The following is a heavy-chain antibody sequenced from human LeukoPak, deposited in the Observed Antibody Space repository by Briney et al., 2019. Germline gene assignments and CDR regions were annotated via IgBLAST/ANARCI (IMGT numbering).Heavy chain of an antibody. J-gene: IGHJ4*02. CDR3: AKDLLIGYYGSGSYFDY. Sequence: GGSLRLSCAASGFTFSTYRMSWVRQAPGKGLEWVANIKQDGSEKHYVDSVKGRFTISRDNAKNSLYLQMNSLRAEDTAVYYCAKDLLIGYYGSGSYFDYWGQGTLVTVSS. CDR2: IKQDGSEK. CDR1: GFTFSTYR. V-gene: IGHV3-7*01. D-gene: IGHD3-10*01.